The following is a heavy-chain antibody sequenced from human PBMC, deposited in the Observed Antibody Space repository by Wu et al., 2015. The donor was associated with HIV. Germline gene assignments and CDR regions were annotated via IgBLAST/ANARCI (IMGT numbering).Heavy chain of an antibody. V-gene: IGHV1-2*02. CDR1: GYTFTGYY. CDR3: ARGGAAARNYYFDY. J-gene: IGHJ4*02. CDR2: INPNSGGT. Sequence: QVQLVQSGAEVKKPGASVKVSCKASGYTFTGYYIHWVRQAPGQGLEWMGEINPNSGGTNYAQKFQGRVTMTRDTSISTAYMELTRLRSDDTAVYYCARGGAAARNYYFDYWGQGALVTVSS. D-gene: IGHD6-25*01.